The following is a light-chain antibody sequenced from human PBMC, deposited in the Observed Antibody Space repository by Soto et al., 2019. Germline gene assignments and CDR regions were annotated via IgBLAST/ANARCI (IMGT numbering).Light chain of an antibody. CDR2: YAS. Sequence: DIQMTQTPATLSAFAGDRVTVTCRASQSVRSGVAWYQEKPRRGPKLLIYYASTFHSGVPSGFIGSGSGTEFTLTITSLQPDDFASYYCQQYSTYPTGTFGQGTRVAVK. CDR1: QSVRSG. V-gene: IGKV1-5*01. CDR3: QQYSTYPTGT. J-gene: IGKJ1*01.